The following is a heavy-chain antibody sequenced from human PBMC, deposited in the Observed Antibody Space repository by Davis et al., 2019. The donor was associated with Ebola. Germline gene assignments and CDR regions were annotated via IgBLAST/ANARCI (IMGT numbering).Heavy chain of an antibody. D-gene: IGHD3-10*01. CDR3: ATPGEAYNSGNYFYAMDF. CDR2: IIPILGRT. J-gene: IGHJ6*02. CDR1: GGTFNSHV. V-gene: IGHV1-69*04. Sequence: SVKVSCKASGGTFNSHVINWVRQAPGQGLEWMGRIIPILGRTNYAQKFQGRVTITADTSTSTVYMEVSRLTSADTAVYYCATPGEAYNSGNYFYAMDFWGQGTTVTVSS.